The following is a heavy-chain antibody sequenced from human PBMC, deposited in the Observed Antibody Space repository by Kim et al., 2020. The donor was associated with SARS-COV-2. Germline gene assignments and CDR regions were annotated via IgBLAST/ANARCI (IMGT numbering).Heavy chain of an antibody. CDR3: ATVFND. J-gene: IGHJ4*02. Sequence: DNYGTGTSYADYVKGRVTNSRDITKNTVYLQMNSLTAEDTAVYYCATVFNDWGQGTLVTVSS. V-gene: IGHV3-74*01. CDR2: DNYGTGT.